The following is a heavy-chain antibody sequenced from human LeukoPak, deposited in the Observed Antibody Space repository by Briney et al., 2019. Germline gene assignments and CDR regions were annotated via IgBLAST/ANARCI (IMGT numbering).Heavy chain of an antibody. J-gene: IGHJ5*01. V-gene: IGHV3-30*18. D-gene: IGHD3-10*01. CDR3: AKDGIPYGSGSRAYNWFDS. CDR2: ISYDGSNK. Sequence: PGRSLRLPCAASGFTFSSYGMHWVRQAPGKGLEGVAVISYDGSNKYYADSVKGRFTISRDNSKNTLYLQMNSLSAEDTAVYYCAKDGIPYGSGSRAYNWFDSWGQGTLVTVSS. CDR1: GFTFSSYG.